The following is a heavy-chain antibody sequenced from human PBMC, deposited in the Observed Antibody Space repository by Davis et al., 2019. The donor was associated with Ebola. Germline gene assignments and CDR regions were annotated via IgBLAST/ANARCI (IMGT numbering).Heavy chain of an antibody. CDR2: INHSGST. CDR3: ARELRRAYQLLTYYYYGMDV. V-gene: IGHV4-34*01. CDR1: GGSFSGYY. Sequence: SETLSLTCAVYGGSFSGYYWSWIRQPPGKGLEWIGEINHSGSTNYNPSLKSRVTISVDTSKNQFSLKLSSVTAADTAVYYCARELRRAYQLLTYYYYGMDVWGQGTTVTVSS. D-gene: IGHD2-2*01. J-gene: IGHJ6*02.